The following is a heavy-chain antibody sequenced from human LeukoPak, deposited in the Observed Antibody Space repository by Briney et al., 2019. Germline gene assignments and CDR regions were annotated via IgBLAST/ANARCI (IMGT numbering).Heavy chain of an antibody. D-gene: IGHD3-22*01. CDR3: NWAPGPFDSSGYDY. CDR2: INHSGST. V-gene: IGHV4-34*01. CDR1: GGSFSGYY. J-gene: IGHJ4*02. Sequence: PSETLSLTCAVYGGSFSGYYWSWIRQPPGKGLEWIGEINHSGSTNYNPSLKSRVTISVDTSKNQFSLKLSSVTAADTAVYYCNWAPGPFDSSGYDYWGQGTLVTVSS.